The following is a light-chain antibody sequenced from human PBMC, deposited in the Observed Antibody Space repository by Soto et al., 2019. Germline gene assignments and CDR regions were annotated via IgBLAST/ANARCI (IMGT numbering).Light chain of an antibody. J-gene: IGKJ1*01. CDR2: DAS. V-gene: IGKV3-11*01. Sequence: IVLTQSPATLSLSPGERATLSCRASQSVWSYLAWYQQKPGQPPRLLIYDASERATGIPARFSGSGSGTDFTLTISSLDPEDFATYYCQQRTDWTFGQGTKVDIK. CDR3: QQRTDWT. CDR1: QSVWSY.